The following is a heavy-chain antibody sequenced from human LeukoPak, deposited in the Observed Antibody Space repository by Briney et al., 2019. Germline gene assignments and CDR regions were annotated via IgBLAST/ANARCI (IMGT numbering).Heavy chain of an antibody. CDR2: IYYSGST. Sequence: SETLSLTCTVSGGSISSYYWSWIRQPPGKGLEWIGNIYYSGSTNYNPSLKSRVTISVDTSKNQFSLKLSSVTPADTAVYYCARGGNYWPQWWFDPWGRGTLVSVSS. D-gene: IGHD1-26*01. CDR1: GGSISSYY. V-gene: IGHV4-59*01. J-gene: IGHJ5*02. CDR3: ARGGNYWPQWWFDP.